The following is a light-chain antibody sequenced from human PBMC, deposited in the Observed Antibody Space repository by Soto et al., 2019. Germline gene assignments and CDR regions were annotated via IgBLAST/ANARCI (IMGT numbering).Light chain of an antibody. CDR1: QSISRS. Sequence: DIQLTQSPSSLSASVGDRVTITCRASQSISRSLNWYHQKPGKAPKLLIYGASTLQSGVPSRFSGSGSGTDFTLTISILQHEDFATYYCQQSRSAPYSVGQGTSLEIK. V-gene: IGKV1-39*01. CDR2: GAS. CDR3: QQSRSAPYS. J-gene: IGKJ2*03.